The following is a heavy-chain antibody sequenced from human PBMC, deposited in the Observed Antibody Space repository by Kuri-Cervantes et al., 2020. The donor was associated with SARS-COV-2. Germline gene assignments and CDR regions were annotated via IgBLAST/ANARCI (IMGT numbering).Heavy chain of an antibody. CDR1: GFTFSSYG. J-gene: IGHJ4*02. CDR2: IWYDGSNK. CDR3: ARDPNYDFWSFDY. D-gene: IGHD3-3*01. Sequence: GESLKISCAASGFTFSSYGMHWVRQAPGKGLEWVAVIWYDGSNKYYADSVKGRFTISRDNSKNMLYLQMNSLRAEDTAVYYCARDPNYDFWSFDYWGQGTLVTVSS. V-gene: IGHV3-33*01.